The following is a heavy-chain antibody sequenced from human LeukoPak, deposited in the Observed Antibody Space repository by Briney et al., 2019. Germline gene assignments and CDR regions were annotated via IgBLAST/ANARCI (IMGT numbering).Heavy chain of an antibody. V-gene: IGHV4-39*07. D-gene: IGHD4-23*01. Sequence: SETLSLTCNVSSDSITSTTYYWGWIRQPPGKGLEWIGSIYYSGSTYYNPSLKSRVTISVDTSKNQFSLKLSSVTAADTAVYYCARVGDYGGNSGDAFDIWGQGTMVTVSS. CDR3: ARVGDYGGNSGDAFDI. CDR1: SDSITSTTYY. CDR2: IYYSGST. J-gene: IGHJ3*02.